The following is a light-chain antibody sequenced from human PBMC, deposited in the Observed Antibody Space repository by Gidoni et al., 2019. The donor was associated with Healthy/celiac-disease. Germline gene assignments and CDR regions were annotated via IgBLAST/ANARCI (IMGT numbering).Light chain of an antibody. Sequence: EIVLTQSPGTLSLSPGERATLSCRASQSVSSSYLAWYQQKPGQAPMLLIYGASSSATGIPDRFSGSWSGTDFTLTISRLEPEDFAGYYCQQYGSSPWTFGQGTKVEIK. J-gene: IGKJ1*01. V-gene: IGKV3-20*01. CDR2: GAS. CDR1: QSVSSSY. CDR3: QQYGSSPWT.